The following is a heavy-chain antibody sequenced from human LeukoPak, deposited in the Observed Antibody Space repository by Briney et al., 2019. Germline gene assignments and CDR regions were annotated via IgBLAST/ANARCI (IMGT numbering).Heavy chain of an antibody. J-gene: IGHJ4*02. V-gene: IGHV3-11*04. CDR2: ISSSGSTI. Sequence: SGGSLRLSCAASGFTFSDYYMSWLRQAPGKGLEWVSYISSSGSTIYYADSVKGRFTISRDNAKNSLYLQMNSLRAEDTAVYYCARDVAGGSGYRFDYWGQGTLVTVSS. CDR3: ARDVAGGSGYRFDY. CDR1: GFTFSDYY. D-gene: IGHD3-3*01.